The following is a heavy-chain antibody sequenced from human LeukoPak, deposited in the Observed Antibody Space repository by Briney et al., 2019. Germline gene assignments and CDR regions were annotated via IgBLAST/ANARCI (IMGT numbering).Heavy chain of an antibody. CDR3: ARARVGPKYYLDY. Sequence: GGSLRLSCAASGFTVSSNYMSWVRQAPGKGVEWVSVIYSGGSTYYADSVKGRFTISRDNSKNTLYLQMNSLRAEDTAVYYCARARVGPKYYLDYWGQGTLVTVSS. D-gene: IGHD1-26*01. CDR1: GFTVSSNY. V-gene: IGHV3-66*01. CDR2: IYSGGST. J-gene: IGHJ4*02.